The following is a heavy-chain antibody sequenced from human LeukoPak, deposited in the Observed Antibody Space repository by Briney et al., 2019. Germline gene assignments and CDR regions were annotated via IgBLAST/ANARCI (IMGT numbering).Heavy chain of an antibody. V-gene: IGHV3-66*01. D-gene: IGHD3-9*01. CDR1: EFSVGSNY. J-gene: IGHJ5*02. Sequence: PGGSLRLSCAASEFSVGSNYMTWVRQAPGKGLEWVSLIYSGGSTYYADSVKGRFTISRDNSKNTLYLQMNSLRPEDTAVYYCARDSYVYYDILTGYPPHGWFDPWGQGTLVTVSS. CDR3: ARDSYVYYDILTGYPPHGWFDP. CDR2: IYSGGST.